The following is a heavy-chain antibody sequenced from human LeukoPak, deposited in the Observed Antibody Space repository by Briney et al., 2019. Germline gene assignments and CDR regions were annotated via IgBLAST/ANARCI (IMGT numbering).Heavy chain of an antibody. CDR3: ARLSRVSPWWFDA. V-gene: IGHV5-51*01. Sequence: GESLKISCKGSGYSFTSFWSGWVRQMPGKGLEWMGIIYPGDSDTRYSPSFQGQVTISADKSISTAYLQWSSLKASDTAMYYCARLSRVSPWWFDAWGQGTLVTVSS. CDR1: GYSFTSFW. J-gene: IGHJ5*02. CDR2: IYPGDSDT.